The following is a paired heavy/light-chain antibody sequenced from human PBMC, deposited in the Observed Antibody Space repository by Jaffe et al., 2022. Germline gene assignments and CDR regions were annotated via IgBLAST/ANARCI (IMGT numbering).Light chain of an antibody. CDR2: DAS. V-gene: IGKV1-13*02. CDR1: QGISSA. CDR3: QEFNSYLFT. J-gene: IGKJ3*01. Sequence: AIQLTQSPSSLSASVGDRITITCRASQGISSALAWYQQKPGKAPKLLIYDASSLASGVPSRFSGSGSGTDFTLTISSLQPEDFATFYCQEFNSYLFTFGPGTTVDIE.
Heavy chain of an antibody. CDR3: AKDRRATTVTGRFEE. D-gene: IGHD4-17*01. CDR1: GFTFSINA. CDR2: ISASGGST. J-gene: IGHJ4*02. Sequence: EVQLLESGGGLVQPGGSLRLSCAASGFTFSINAMSWVRQAPGKGLEWVSAISASGGSTYYADSVKGRFTISRDKSKNTLYLQMSSLRAEDTAVYYCAKDRRATTVTGRFEEWGQGTLVTVSS. V-gene: IGHV3-23*01.